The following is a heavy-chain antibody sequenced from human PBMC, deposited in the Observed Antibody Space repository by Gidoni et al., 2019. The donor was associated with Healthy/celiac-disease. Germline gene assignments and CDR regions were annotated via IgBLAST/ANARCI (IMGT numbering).Heavy chain of an antibody. CDR1: GGSISSGSYY. J-gene: IGHJ4*02. D-gene: IGHD3-16*01. CDR3: ARDDTYYYDY. Sequence: QVQLQESGPGLVKPSQTLSLTCTVSGGSISSGSYYWSWIRQPAGKGLEWIGRIYTSGSTNYNPSLKSRVTISVDTSKNQFSLKLSSVTAADTAVYYCARDDTYYYDYWGQGTLVTVSS. V-gene: IGHV4-61*02. CDR2: IYTSGST.